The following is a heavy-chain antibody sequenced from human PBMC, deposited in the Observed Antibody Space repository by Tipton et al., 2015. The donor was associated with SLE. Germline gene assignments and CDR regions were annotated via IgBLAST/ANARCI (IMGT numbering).Heavy chain of an antibody. CDR3: AKDRQQLRGYDAFDI. D-gene: IGHD6-13*01. V-gene: IGHV3-33*06. CDR1: GFTFSSYG. J-gene: IGHJ3*02. CDR2: IWYDGSNK. Sequence: RSLRLSCAASGFTFSSYGMHWVRQAPGKGLEWVAVIWYDGSNKYYADSVKGRFTISRDNSKNTLYLQMNSLRAEDTAVYYCAKDRQQLRGYDAFDIWGQGTMVTVSS.